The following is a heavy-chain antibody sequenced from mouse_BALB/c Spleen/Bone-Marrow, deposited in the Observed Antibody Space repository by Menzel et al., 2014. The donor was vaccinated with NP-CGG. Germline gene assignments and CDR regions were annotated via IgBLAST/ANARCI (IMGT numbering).Heavy chain of an antibody. D-gene: IGHD2-12*01. V-gene: IGHV5-9-1*01. CDR3: ARQTGSYDDWFAY. CDR2: ISSGGSYT. J-gene: IGHJ3*01. Sequence: EVMLVESGGGLVKPGGSLKLSCAASGFTFSSYAMSWVRQTPEKRLEWVATISSGGSYTYYPDSVKGRFTISRDNAKNTLYLQMSSLRSEDTAMYYCARQTGSYDDWFAYWGQGTLVTVSA. CDR1: GFTFSSYA.